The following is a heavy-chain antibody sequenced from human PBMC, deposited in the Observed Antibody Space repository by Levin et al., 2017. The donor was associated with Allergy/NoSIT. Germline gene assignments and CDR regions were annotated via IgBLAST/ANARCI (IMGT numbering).Heavy chain of an antibody. CDR2: ISPNSNYI. CDR3: ARSSSPDY. V-gene: IGHV3-21*01. Sequence: PGGSLRLSCAASGFTFSDYSMNWVRQAPGKGLEWVSSISPNSNYIYYADSLKGRFTISRDNAKSSVFLQMNSLRAEDTALYYCARSSSPDYWGQGTLVTVSS. CDR1: GFTFSDYS. J-gene: IGHJ4*02. D-gene: IGHD2-2*01.